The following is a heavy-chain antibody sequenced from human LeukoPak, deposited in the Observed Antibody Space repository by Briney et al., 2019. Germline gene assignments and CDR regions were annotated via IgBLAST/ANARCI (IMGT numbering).Heavy chain of an antibody. V-gene: IGHV5-51*01. CDR2: IYPGDSDT. D-gene: IGHD3-9*01. Sequence: GESLKISCKGSGYSFTSYWIGWVRQMPGKGLEWMGIIYPGDSDTRYRPSFQGQVTISADKSISTAYLQWSSLKASDTPMYYCARRNDSLTGYTDYWGQGTLVSVPS. CDR3: ARRNDSLTGYTDY. CDR1: GYSFTSYW. J-gene: IGHJ4*02.